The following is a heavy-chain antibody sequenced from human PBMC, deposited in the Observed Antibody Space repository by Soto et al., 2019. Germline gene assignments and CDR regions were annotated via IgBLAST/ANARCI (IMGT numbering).Heavy chain of an antibody. CDR2: ISAYNGDT. J-gene: IGHJ5*02. V-gene: IGHV1-18*01. CDR1: GYTFSTSG. D-gene: IGHD2-15*01. Sequence: QVRLVQSGAEVKKPGASVKVSCKASGYTFSTSGISWVRQAPGQRLEWMAWISAYNGDTNYAEELRGRVTKPTDPSPRAPYMERRRLRTDDPAVYYRAGERYYSRGSCYVGGGRGSASWCPGTPVTVFS. CDR3: AGERYYSRGSCYVGGGRGSAS.